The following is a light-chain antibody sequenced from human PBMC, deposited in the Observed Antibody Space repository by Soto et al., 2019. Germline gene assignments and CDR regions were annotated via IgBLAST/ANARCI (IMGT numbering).Light chain of an antibody. Sequence: AIQMTQSPSSLSASVGDRVTITCRASRDIGNDLGWYQQKPGKAPKHLIFDASNLQSGVPSRFSGGGSGTDFTLTTSSLQAADVATYYCLQHFNFAWTFGQGTKVETK. V-gene: IGKV1-6*01. CDR2: DAS. J-gene: IGKJ1*01. CDR1: RDIGND. CDR3: LQHFNFAWT.